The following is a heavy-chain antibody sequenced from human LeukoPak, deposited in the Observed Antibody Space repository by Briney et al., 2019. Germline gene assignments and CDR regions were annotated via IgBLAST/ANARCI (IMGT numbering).Heavy chain of an antibody. D-gene: IGHD6-13*01. CDR2: IYPGDSDT. J-gene: IGHJ4*02. Sequence: GESLKISCKGFGYSFTTYWIGWVRQMPGKGLEWMGIIYPGDSDTRYSPSFQGQVTISADKSISTAYLQWSSLKASDTAIYYCSIAAAGTAVFDYWGQGTLVTVSS. CDR3: SIAAAGTAVFDY. CDR1: GYSFTTYW. V-gene: IGHV5-51*01.